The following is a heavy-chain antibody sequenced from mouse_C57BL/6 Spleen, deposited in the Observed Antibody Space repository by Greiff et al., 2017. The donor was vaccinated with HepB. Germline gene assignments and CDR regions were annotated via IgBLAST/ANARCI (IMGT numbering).Heavy chain of an antibody. J-gene: IGHJ2*01. CDR2: IQPNSGST. V-gene: IGHV1-64*01. D-gene: IGHD3-2*02. Sequence: VQLQQPGAELVKPGASVKLSCKASGYTFTSYWMHWVKQRPGQGLEWIGMIQPNSGSTNYNEKFKSKATLTVDKSSSTAYMQLSSLTSEDSAVYYCARTAAQAYFDYWGQGTTLTVSS. CDR1: GYTFTSYW. CDR3: ARTAAQAYFDY.